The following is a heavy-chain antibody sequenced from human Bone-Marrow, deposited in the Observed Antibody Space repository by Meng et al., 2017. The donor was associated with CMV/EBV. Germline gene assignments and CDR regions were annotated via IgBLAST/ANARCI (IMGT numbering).Heavy chain of an antibody. Sequence: GESLKIHWASAGFTFSNYWMTWVRQAPGKGLEWVARIKQDGSDRFYVDSVSGRFTISRDTAKKSLYLQMNSLRAEDTAVYYCARPPGRSLANCFDSWGQGTLVTVSS. V-gene: IGHV3-7*01. CDR2: IKQDGSDR. CDR3: ARPPGRSLANCFDS. CDR1: GFTFSNYW. J-gene: IGHJ5*01. D-gene: IGHD3-3*01.